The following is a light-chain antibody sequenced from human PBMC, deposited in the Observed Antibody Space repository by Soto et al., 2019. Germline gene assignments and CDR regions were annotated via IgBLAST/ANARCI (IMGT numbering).Light chain of an antibody. CDR1: SSNIGSKT. J-gene: IGLJ1*01. CDR2: SNY. CDR3: SAWDASLNGYV. Sequence: QSVLTRPPSASGTPGQRVTFSCFGSSSNIGSKTVNWYQQLPGTAPKLLIYSNYQRPSGVPDRFSGSKSGTSASLAISGLQSEDEADYYCSAWDASLNGYVFGNGTKVTVL. V-gene: IGLV1-44*01.